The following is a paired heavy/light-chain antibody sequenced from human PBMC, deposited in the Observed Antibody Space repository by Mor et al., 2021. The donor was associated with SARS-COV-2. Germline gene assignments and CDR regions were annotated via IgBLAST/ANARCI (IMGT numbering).Light chain of an antibody. Sequence: DIQMTQSPSTLSASVGDRATITCRASQSISTWLAWYQQRPGKAPKLLISKTSTLESGVPSRFSGSGSGTEFILTISRLQPDDSATYYCQHYYGYPYTFGQGTKLEIK. CDR3: QHYYGYPYT. V-gene: IGKV1-5*03. CDR2: KTS. J-gene: IGKJ2*01. CDR1: QSISTW.
Heavy chain of an antibody. V-gene: IGHV3-7*01. CDR3: ARDLAIAVARGWFDP. Sequence: EVQLVESGGGLVQPGGSLRLSCAASGFTFSSYWMSWVRQAPGKGLEWVANINQDGSEKHYVDSVKGRFTISRDNAKNSLSLQMSSLRVEDTGVYYCARDLAIAVARGWFDPWGQGTLVTVSS. CDR1: GFTFSSYW. CDR2: INQDGSEK. D-gene: IGHD6-19*01. J-gene: IGHJ5*02.